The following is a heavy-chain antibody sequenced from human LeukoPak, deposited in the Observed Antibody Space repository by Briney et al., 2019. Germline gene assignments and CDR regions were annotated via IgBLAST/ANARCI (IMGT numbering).Heavy chain of an antibody. J-gene: IGHJ6*02. Sequence: PSETLSLTCTVSGGSISSYYWNWIRQPPGKGLEWIGYINYIRTTDYNPSLKSRVTISLDTSKNRFSLKLSSVIAADTAMYYCARSYSSSDHYYYYGMDVWGQGTTVTVSS. V-gene: IGHV4-59*08. CDR3: ARSYSSSDHYYYYGMDV. CDR2: INYIRTT. D-gene: IGHD6-13*01. CDR1: GGSISSYY.